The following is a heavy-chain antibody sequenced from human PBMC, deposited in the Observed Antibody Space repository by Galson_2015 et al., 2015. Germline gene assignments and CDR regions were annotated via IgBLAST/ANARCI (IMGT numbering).Heavy chain of an antibody. V-gene: IGHV1-3*01. J-gene: IGHJ4*02. Sequence: SVKVSCKASGYTFTSYAMHWVRQAPGQRLEWMGWINAGNGNTKYSQKFQGRVTITRDTSASTAYMELRSLRSDDTAVYYCARDRTYGSGSYYNVLSGFEDYWGQGTLVTVSS. CDR1: GYTFTSYA. CDR3: ARDRTYGSGSYYNVLSGFEDY. CDR2: INAGNGNT. D-gene: IGHD3-10*01.